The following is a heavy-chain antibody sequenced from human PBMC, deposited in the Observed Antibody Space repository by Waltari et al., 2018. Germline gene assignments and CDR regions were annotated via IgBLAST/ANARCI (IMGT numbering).Heavy chain of an antibody. CDR2: ISSSSSYI. D-gene: IGHD6-6*01. CDR3: AKSIAARRLDFDY. J-gene: IGHJ4*02. CDR1: GFPFSSYS. Sequence: EVQLVESGGGLVKPGGSLRLSCAASGFPFSSYSMNWVRQAPGKGLEWVSSISSSSSYIYYADSVKGRFTISRDNAKNSLYLQMNSLRAEDTAVYYCAKSIAARRLDFDYWGQGTLVTVSS. V-gene: IGHV3-21*01.